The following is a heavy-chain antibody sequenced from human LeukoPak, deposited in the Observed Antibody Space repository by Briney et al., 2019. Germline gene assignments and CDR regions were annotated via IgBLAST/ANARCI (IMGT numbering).Heavy chain of an antibody. CDR1: GYTFTSYD. CDR3: ARAPYCSSTSCYLGNAFDI. J-gene: IGHJ3*02. V-gene: IGHV1-8*03. Sequence: ASVKVSCKASGYTFTSYDINWVRQATGQGLEWMGWMNPNSGNTGYAQKFQGRVTITRNTSISTAYMELSSLRSEDTAVYCCARAPYCSSTSCYLGNAFDIWGQGTMVTVSS. CDR2: MNPNSGNT. D-gene: IGHD2-2*01.